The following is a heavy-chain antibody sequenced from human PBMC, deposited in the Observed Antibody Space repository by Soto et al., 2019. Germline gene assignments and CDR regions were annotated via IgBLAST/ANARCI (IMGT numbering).Heavy chain of an antibody. V-gene: IGHV4-39*01. CDR3: ARRHSATWLFDY. CDR1: GGAISGRSNY. Sequence: SETLSLTCAVSGGAISGRSNYWVWIRQPPGKGLEYIGSIYSGGSTYYNPSLKSRVTLSVDATQNQFSLRLTSVTAADTAVYYCARRHSATWLFDYWGLGTLVTVSS. D-gene: IGHD3-9*01. J-gene: IGHJ4*02. CDR2: IYSGGST.